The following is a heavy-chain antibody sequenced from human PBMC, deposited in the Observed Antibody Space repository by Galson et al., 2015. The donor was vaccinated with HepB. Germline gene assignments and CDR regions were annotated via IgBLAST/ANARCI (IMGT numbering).Heavy chain of an antibody. CDR1: GYTLTELS. CDR2: FDPEDGET. J-gene: IGHJ4*02. Sequence: SVKVSCKVSGYTLTELSMHWVRQAPGKGLEWMGGFDPEDGETIYAQKFQGRVTMTEDTSTDTAYMELSSLRSEDTAVYYCATDSPLLDSSGYYDLDYWGQGTLVTVSS. CDR3: ATDSPLLDSSGYYDLDY. V-gene: IGHV1-24*01. D-gene: IGHD3-22*01.